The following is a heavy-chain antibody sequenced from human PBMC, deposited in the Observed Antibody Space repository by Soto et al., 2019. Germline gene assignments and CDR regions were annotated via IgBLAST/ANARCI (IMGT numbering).Heavy chain of an antibody. CDR2: IYYSGST. CDR3: ARHWGELGYYYYYGMDV. Sequence: QLQLQESGPGLVKPSETLSLTCTVSGGSISSSSYYWGWIRQPPGKGLEGIGSIYYSGSTYYNPSLKIRVSIYLDTFQDQFSLKLRAVTAADTAGYYWARHWGELGYYYYYGMDVWGHGTTVTVSS. D-gene: IGHD1-26*01. J-gene: IGHJ6*02. CDR1: GGSISSSSYY. V-gene: IGHV4-39*01.